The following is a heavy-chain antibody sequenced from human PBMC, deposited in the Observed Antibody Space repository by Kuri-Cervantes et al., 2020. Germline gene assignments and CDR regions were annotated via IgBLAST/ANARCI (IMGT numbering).Heavy chain of an antibody. D-gene: IGHD3-9*01. J-gene: IGHJ2*01. CDR1: GGSISSSSYY. CDR2: IYYSGST. CDR3: ARDRLRYFDWLSLPRYFDL. V-gene: IGHV4-39*07. Sequence: SETLSLTCTVSGGSISSSSYYWGWIRQPPGKGLEWIGSIYYSGSTYYNPSLKSRVTISVDTSKNQFSLKLSSVTAADTAVYYCARDRLRYFDWLSLPRYFDLWGRGTLVTVSS.